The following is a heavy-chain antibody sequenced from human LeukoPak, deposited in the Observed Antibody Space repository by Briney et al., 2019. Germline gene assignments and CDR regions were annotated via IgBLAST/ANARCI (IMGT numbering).Heavy chain of an antibody. D-gene: IGHD6-13*01. J-gene: IGHJ4*02. CDR1: GFTFSSYW. V-gene: IGHV3-7*03. CDR2: IKQDGSEK. CDR3: AKGTSSWHEFDS. Sequence: GGSLRLSCSASGFTFSSYWMHWVRQAPGKGLEWVANIKQDGSEKYYVDSVKGRFTISRDNAKNSVFLQMNSLRAEDTALYYCAKGTSSWHEFDSWGQGTLVTVSS.